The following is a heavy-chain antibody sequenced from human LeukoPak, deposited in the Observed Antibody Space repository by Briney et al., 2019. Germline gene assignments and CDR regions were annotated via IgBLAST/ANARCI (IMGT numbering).Heavy chain of an antibody. J-gene: IGHJ6*03. D-gene: IGHD3-22*01. CDR2: MNPNSGNT. V-gene: IGHV1-8*01. Sequence: ASVKVSCTASGYTFTSYDINWVRQATGQGLEWMGWMNPNSGNTGYAQKFQGRVTMTRNTSISTAYMELSSLRSEDTAVYYCARGHYYDSSGYPSYYYYMDVWGKGTTVTISS. CDR1: GYTFTSYD. CDR3: ARGHYYDSSGYPSYYYYMDV.